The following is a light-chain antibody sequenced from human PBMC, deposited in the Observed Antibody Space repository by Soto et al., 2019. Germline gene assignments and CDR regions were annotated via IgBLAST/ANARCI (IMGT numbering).Light chain of an antibody. J-gene: IGLJ2*01. V-gene: IGLV2-8*01. CDR1: SSDVGGYNY. CDR3: SSYAGSNNYVV. CDR2: EVT. Sequence: QSALTQPPSASGSPGQSVTISCTGTSSDVGGYNYVSWYQQHPGKAPKLMIYEVTKRPSGVPDRFSGSKSGSTASLTVSGLHAEDEADYYCSSYAGSNNYVVFGGGTKLTVL.